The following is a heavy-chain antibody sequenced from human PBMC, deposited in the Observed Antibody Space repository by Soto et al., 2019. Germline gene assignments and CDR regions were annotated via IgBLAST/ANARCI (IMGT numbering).Heavy chain of an antibody. J-gene: IGHJ3*02. D-gene: IGHD2-21*02. V-gene: IGHV1-46*01. Sequence: ASVKVACKASGYTFTSYYMHWVRQAPGQGLEWMGIINPSGGSTSYAQKFQGRVTMTRDTSTSTVYMELSSLRSEDTAVYYCARDRAYCGGDCSRTDAFDISGQGTMVTVSS. CDR2: INPSGGST. CDR3: ARDRAYCGGDCSRTDAFDI. CDR1: GYTFTSYY.